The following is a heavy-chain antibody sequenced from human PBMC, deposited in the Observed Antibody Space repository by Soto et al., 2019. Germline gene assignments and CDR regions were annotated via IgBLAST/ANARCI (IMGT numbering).Heavy chain of an antibody. V-gene: IGHV1-18*01. D-gene: IGHD5-12*01. CDR1: GYTFFTYD. CDR2: ISTYSGDT. J-gene: IGHJ5*02. CDR3: ARHHGPTTSENWFDP. Sequence: QVHLVQSGVEVKTPGASVKVSCQAAGYTFFTYDISWVRQAPGQGLEWMGWISTYSGDTKYAQKFQGRVTRTTDTSTTTAYLELRRLRSDDTAVYYCARHHGPTTSENWFDPWGQGTLVTVSS.